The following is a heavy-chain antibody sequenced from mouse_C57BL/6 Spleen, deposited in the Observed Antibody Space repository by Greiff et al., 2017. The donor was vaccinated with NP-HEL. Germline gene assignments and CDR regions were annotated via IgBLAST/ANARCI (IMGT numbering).Heavy chain of an antibody. J-gene: IGHJ3*01. V-gene: IGHV1-82*01. CDR1: GYAFSSSW. CDR3: ARSTLYDGYYGFAY. D-gene: IGHD2-3*01. CDR2: IYPGDGDT. Sequence: QVQLQQSGPELVKPGASVKISCKASGYAFSSSWMNWVKQRPGQGLEWIGRIYPGDGDTNYNGKFKGKATLTADKSSSTAYMQLSSLTSEDSAVYFCARSTLYDGYYGFAYWGQGTLVTVSA.